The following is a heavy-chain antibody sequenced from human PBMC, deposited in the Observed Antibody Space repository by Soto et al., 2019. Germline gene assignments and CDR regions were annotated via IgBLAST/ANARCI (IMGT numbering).Heavy chain of an antibody. CDR3: ARDPVLELLFSSLNYYGMDV. CDR2: ISYDGSNK. D-gene: IGHD1-7*01. Sequence: GVSLRLSCAASGFTFSSYAMHWVRQAPGKGLEWVAVISYDGSNKYYADSVKGRFTISRDNSKNTLYLQMNSLRAEDTAVYYCARDPVLELLFSSLNYYGMDVWGQGTTVTVSS. CDR1: GFTFSSYA. V-gene: IGHV3-30-3*01. J-gene: IGHJ6*02.